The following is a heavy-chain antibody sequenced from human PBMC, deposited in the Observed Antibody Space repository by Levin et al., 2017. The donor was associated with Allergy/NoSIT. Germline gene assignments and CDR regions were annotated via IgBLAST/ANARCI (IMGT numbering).Heavy chain of an antibody. V-gene: IGHV3-21*06. Sequence: PSETLSLTCAASGFTFSDSHMNWVRQAPGKGLEWVSFITHDGTVPVYADSVKGRFTISRDNAKNSLYLQLNSLKAEDTAVYYCVRDLSHTDRAFDYWGQGTLVTVSS. CDR2: ITHDGTVP. J-gene: IGHJ4*02. CDR3: VRDLSHTDRAFDY. CDR1: GFTFSDSH.